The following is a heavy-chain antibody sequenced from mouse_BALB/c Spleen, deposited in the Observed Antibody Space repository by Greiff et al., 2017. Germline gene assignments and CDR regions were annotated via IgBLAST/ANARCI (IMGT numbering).Heavy chain of an antibody. CDR1: GFTFSDYY. CDR2: ISDGGTYT. V-gene: IGHV5-4*02. J-gene: IGHJ4*01. Sequence: EVHLVESGGGLVKPGGSLKLSCAASGFTFSDYYMYWVRQTPEKRLEWVATISDGGTYTYYPDSVKGRFTISRDNAKNNLYLQMSSLKSEDTAMYYCARVLYYGYDYYAMDYWGQGTSVTVSS. CDR3: ARVLYYGYDYYAMDY. D-gene: IGHD1-2*01.